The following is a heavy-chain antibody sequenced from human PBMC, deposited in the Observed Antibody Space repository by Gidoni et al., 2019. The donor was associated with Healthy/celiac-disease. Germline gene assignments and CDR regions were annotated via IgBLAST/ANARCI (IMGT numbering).Heavy chain of an antibody. CDR1: GFTFRSYS. CDR2: ISSSSSTI. Sequence: EVQLVESGGGLVQPGGSLRLSCAASGFTFRSYSMNWVRQAPGKGLEWVSYISSSSSTIYYADSVKGRFTISRDNAKNSLYLQMNSLRAEDTAVYYCARVVSGSYLWGDAFDIWGQGTMVTVSS. V-gene: IGHV3-48*01. D-gene: IGHD1-26*01. J-gene: IGHJ3*02. CDR3: ARVVSGSYLWGDAFDI.